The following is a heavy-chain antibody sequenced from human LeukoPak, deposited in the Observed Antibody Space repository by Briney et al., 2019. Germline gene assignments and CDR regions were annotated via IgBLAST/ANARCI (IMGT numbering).Heavy chain of an antibody. CDR3: ARRAVDTAMVNDAFDV. CDR2: IYYSGST. J-gene: IGHJ3*01. D-gene: IGHD5-18*01. CDR1: GGSISSGGYY. V-gene: IGHV4-31*03. Sequence: SETLSLTCTVSGGSISSGGYYWSWIRQHPGKGLEWIGYIYYSGSTYYNPSLKSRVTISVDTSKNQFSLKLSSVTAADTAVYYCARRAVDTAMVNDAFDVWGQGTMVTVSS.